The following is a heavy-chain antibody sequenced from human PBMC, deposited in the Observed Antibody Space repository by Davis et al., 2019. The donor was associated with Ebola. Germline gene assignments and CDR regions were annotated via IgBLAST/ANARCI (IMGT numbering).Heavy chain of an antibody. CDR3: ARDVRGITGPSEY. V-gene: IGHV1-18*01. J-gene: IGHJ4*02. CDR1: GYTFTSYA. CDR2: ISTYNGNT. D-gene: IGHD1-1*01. Sequence: AASVTVSCKASGYTFTSYAMHWVRQAPGQGLEWMGWISTYNGNTNYAQKVQGRITMTTDTSTSTAYMELRSLRSDDTARYYCARDVRGITGPSEYWGQGTLVTVSS.